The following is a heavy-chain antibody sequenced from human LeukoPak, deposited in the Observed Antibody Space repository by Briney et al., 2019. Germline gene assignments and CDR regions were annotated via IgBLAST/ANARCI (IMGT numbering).Heavy chain of an antibody. V-gene: IGHV3-23*01. Sequence: GGSLRLSCAASGFTFNNYAMNWVRQVPGKGLEWVSTISASAGNIYYADSVKGRFTISRDNSKNTLFLQMNSLRAEDTAIYYCAKRPAAVRGVIPYVDYWGQGTLVTVSS. CDR2: ISASAGNI. CDR3: AKRPAAVRGVIPYVDY. D-gene: IGHD3-10*02. J-gene: IGHJ4*02. CDR1: GFTFNNYA.